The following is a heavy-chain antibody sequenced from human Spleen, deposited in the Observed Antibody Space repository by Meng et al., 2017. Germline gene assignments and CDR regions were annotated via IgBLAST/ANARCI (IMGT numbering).Heavy chain of an antibody. Sequence: SETLSLTCVVYGGSFSAYSWSWIRQPPGKGLEWIGEINYSGSTNYNPSLKSRVTISVDTSKNHFSLRLSSVTAADTAVYYCARLHGGNSVPWFDPWGQGTLVTVSS. CDR3: ARLHGGNSVPWFDP. CDR2: INYSGST. CDR1: GGSFSAYS. J-gene: IGHJ5*02. V-gene: IGHV4-34*01. D-gene: IGHD4-23*01.